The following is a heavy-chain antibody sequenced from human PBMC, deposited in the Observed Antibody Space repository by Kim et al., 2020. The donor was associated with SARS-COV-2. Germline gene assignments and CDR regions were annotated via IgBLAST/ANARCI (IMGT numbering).Heavy chain of an antibody. CDR1: GFTFSSYE. CDR2: ISSSGSTI. CDR3: ARCPPGGSYYYYYMDV. V-gene: IGHV3-48*03. J-gene: IGHJ6*03. Sequence: GGSLRLSCAASGFTFSSYEMNWVRQAPGKGLEWVSYISSSGSTIYYADSVKGRFTISRDNAKNSLYLQMNSLRAEDTAVYYCARCPPGGSYYYYYMDVWGKGTTVTVSS. D-gene: IGHD3-10*01.